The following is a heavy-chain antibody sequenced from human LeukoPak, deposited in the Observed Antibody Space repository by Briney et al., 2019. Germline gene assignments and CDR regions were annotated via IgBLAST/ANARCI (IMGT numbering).Heavy chain of an antibody. V-gene: IGHV3-23*01. CDR1: GFTFSNCA. CDR2: ISSSAIST. J-gene: IGHJ4*02. D-gene: IGHD4-17*01. CDR3: AKDSYDDYAVDN. Sequence: GGSLRLSCAASGFTFSNCAMSWVRQAPGKGLEWVSTISSSAISTYYTDSVKGRFTISRNNSNNTLYLQMNSLRAEDTAVYYCAKDSYDDYAVDNWGQGTLVTVSS.